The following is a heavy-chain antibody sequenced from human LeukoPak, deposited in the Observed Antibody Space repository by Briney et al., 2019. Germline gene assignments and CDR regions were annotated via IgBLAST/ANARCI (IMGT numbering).Heavy chain of an antibody. CDR3: ARDHGARHYFDY. Sequence: SVKVSCKASGGTFSNYAINWVRQAPGQGLEWMGRIIPIFGTLNYAQKFQGRVTMTEDTSTDTAYMELSSLRSEDTAVYYCARDHGARHYFDYWDQGTLVTVSS. CDR1: GGTFSNYA. D-gene: IGHD3-10*01. CDR2: IIPIFGTL. V-gene: IGHV1-69*06. J-gene: IGHJ4*02.